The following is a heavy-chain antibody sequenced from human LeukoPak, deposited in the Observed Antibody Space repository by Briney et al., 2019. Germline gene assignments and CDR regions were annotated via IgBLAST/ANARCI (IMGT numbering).Heavy chain of an antibody. CDR1: GVFISGDY. CDR2: IYYSGST. Sequence: PSETLSLTCTVSGVFISGDYWSWIRQPPGKGLEWIGLIYYSGSTNYNPSLKSRVTISIDTSKNQFSLNLNSVTAADTAVYYCARGGASSRYFDYWGQGILVTVSP. CDR3: ARGGASSRYFDY. J-gene: IGHJ4*02. D-gene: IGHD2-2*01. V-gene: IGHV4-59*13.